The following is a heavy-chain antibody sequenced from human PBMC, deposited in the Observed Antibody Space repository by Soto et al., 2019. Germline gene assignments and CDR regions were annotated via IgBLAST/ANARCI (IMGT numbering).Heavy chain of an antibody. Sequence: QVQLVQSGAEVKKPGASVKVSCKASGYTFTGYYMHWVRQAPGQGLEWMGWINPNSGGTSYAQKFQGRVTMTRDTSISTAYMELSRLRSDDTAVYYCARAGSYCSGGSCYGYWGQGTLVTVSS. J-gene: IGHJ4*02. V-gene: IGHV1-2*02. D-gene: IGHD2-15*01. CDR1: GYTFTGYY. CDR3: ARAGSYCSGGSCYGY. CDR2: INPNSGGT.